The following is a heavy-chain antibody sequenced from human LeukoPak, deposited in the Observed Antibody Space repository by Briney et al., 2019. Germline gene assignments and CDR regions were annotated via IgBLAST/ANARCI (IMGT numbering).Heavy chain of an antibody. J-gene: IGHJ5*02. D-gene: IGHD6-13*01. CDR3: ARWGIAAAGTGGDWFDP. CDR2: ISAYNGNT. V-gene: IGHV1-18*01. CDR1: GYTFTSYG. Sequence: ASLKVSCNSSGYTFTSYGISWVRHATGQGLEWIGWISAYNGNTNYAQKLQGRVTMTTDTSTSTAYMELRSLRSDDTAVYYCARWGIAAAGTGGDWFDPWGQGTLVTVSS.